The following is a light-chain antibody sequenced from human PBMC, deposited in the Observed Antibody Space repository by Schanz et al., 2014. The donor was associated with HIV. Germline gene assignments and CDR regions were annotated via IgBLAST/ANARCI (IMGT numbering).Light chain of an antibody. J-gene: IGLJ1*01. CDR2: DVS. V-gene: IGLV2-14*03. CDR3: CSYTTTSTYV. Sequence: QSALTQPASVSGSPGQSITFSCTGTSNDIGGYNYVSWYQQHPGKAPKLMVYDVSNRPSGVPDRFSGSKSGNTASLTISGLQAEDEADYYCCSYTTTSTYVFGAGTKLTVL. CDR1: SNDIGGYNY.